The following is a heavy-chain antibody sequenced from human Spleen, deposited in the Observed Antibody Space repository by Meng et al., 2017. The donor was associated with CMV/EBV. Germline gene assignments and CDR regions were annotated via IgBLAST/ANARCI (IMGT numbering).Heavy chain of an antibody. CDR2: ISAYNGNT. D-gene: IGHD6-13*01. Sequence: ASVKVSCKASGGTFSSYAISWVRQAPGQGLEWMGWISAYNGNTNYAQKLQGRVTMTTDTSTSTAYMELRSLRSDDTAVYYCARDCIVADPAAAGRIDYWGQGTLVTVSS. CDR1: GGTFSSYA. V-gene: IGHV1-18*01. CDR3: ARDCIVADPAAAGRIDY. J-gene: IGHJ4*02.